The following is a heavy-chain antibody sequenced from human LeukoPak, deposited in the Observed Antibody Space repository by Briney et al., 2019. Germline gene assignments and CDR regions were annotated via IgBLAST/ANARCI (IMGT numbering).Heavy chain of an antibody. CDR2: IRYDGGNK. V-gene: IGHV3-30*02. Sequence: GGSLRLSCAASGFTFSSYGMHWVRQAPGKGLEWVSFIRYDGGNKYYADSVKGRFTISRDNSKNTLYLQMNSLRAEDTAVYYCAKVKDPGRYCSGGSCYPFDCWGQETLVTVSS. CDR1: GFTFSSYG. CDR3: AKVKDPGRYCSGGSCYPFDC. D-gene: IGHD2-15*01. J-gene: IGHJ4*02.